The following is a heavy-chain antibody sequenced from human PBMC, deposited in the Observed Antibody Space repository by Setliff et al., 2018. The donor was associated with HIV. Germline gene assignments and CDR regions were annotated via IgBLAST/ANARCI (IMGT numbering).Heavy chain of an antibody. CDR1: GGSVGSGSYY. Sequence: SETLSLTCTVSGGSVGSGSYYWSWIRQSPGKGLEWIGYIYYSGSTTYNPTLKSRVTMSIDRSKNQFSLKVRSVSAADTAVYYCARDPPGYGDSNDYWGQGMLVTVSS. CDR3: ARDPPGYGDSNDY. CDR2: IYYSGST. J-gene: IGHJ4*02. V-gene: IGHV4-61*01. D-gene: IGHD4-17*01.